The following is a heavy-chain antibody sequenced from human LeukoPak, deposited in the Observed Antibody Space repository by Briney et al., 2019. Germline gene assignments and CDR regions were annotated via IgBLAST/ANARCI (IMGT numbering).Heavy chain of an antibody. V-gene: IGHV7-4-1*02. D-gene: IGHD3-3*01. CDR3: PRGSVDRVHGVIILYWFDL. CDR2: INTHTGNP. J-gene: IGHJ5*02. Sequence: ASVKVSCKASGYTFSSYGMSWVRQAPGQGLEWMGRINTHTGNPTYAQGFTGRFVFSLDTSVSTAYLQISSLKTEDTAVYYCPRGSVDRVHGVIILYWFDLWGQGTLVTVSS. CDR1: GYTFSSYG.